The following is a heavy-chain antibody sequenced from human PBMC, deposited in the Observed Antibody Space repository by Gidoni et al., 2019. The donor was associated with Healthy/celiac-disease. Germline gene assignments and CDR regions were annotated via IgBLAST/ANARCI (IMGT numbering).Heavy chain of an antibody. CDR1: GFTFSSYA. Sequence: QVQLVESGGGVVPPGRSLSLSCAASGFTFSSYAMPWVRQAPGKGLDWVAVISDDGSNKCYAGSVKGRFTISRDNSKNRLYLQMNSLRAEDTAVYYCAREDSSGLCFDIWGQGTMVTVSS. V-gene: IGHV3-30-3*01. J-gene: IGHJ3*02. D-gene: IGHD6-25*01. CDR2: ISDDGSNK. CDR3: AREDSSGLCFDI.